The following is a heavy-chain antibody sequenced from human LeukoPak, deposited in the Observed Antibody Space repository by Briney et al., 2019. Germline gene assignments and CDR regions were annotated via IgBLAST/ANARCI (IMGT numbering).Heavy chain of an antibody. Sequence: ASVKVSCKASGYTFTSYGISWVRQAPGQGLEWMGWISAYNGNTNYAQKLQGRVTMTEDTSTDTAYMELSSLRSEDTAVYYCATFGVVPAANNFDYWGQGTLVTVSS. D-gene: IGHD2-2*01. CDR3: ATFGVVPAANNFDY. CDR2: ISAYNGNT. V-gene: IGHV1-18*01. J-gene: IGHJ4*02. CDR1: GYTFTSYG.